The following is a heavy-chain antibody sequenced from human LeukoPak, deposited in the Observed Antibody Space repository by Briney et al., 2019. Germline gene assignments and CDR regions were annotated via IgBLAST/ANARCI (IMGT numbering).Heavy chain of an antibody. J-gene: IGHJ4*02. CDR2: INHSGST. D-gene: IGHD1-26*01. Sequence: SETLSLTCAVYGGSFSGYYWSWIRQPPGKGLEWIGEINHSGSTNYNPSLKSRVTISVDTSKNQFSLQLSSVTATDTAVYYCARLGVGAPGYWGQGTLVTVSS. CDR1: GGSFSGYY. CDR3: ARLGVGAPGY. V-gene: IGHV4-34*01.